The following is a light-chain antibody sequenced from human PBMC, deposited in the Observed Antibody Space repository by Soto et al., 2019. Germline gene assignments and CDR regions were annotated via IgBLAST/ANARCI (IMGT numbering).Light chain of an antibody. CDR3: QKRDSTPT. CDR1: QSTSSY. CDR2: AAF. V-gene: IGKV1-39*01. Sequence: QWTRSRSSVCACIGDRVTITVRASQSTSSYLDWYQQTPGKAPKLLIYAAFSLQSGDPSRFSGSGSGTDFTLTISSLQPEDLATYYCQKRDSTPTFGQGPK. J-gene: IGKJ2*01.